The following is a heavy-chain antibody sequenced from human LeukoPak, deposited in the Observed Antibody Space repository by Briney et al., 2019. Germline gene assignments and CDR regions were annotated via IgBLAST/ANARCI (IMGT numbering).Heavy chain of an antibody. CDR3: ARGGSGYAGYYFDY. Sequence: SETLSLTCSVSGGSVSSVNYYWGWIRQSPGKGLEWIGSVFYSGSTYYSPSHESRVTVSLDTSKNQFSLKLNSLTAADTAVYFCARGGSGYAGYYFDYWGQGILITVSS. CDR1: GGSVSSVNYY. J-gene: IGHJ4*02. D-gene: IGHD3-22*01. CDR2: VFYSGST. V-gene: IGHV4-39*07.